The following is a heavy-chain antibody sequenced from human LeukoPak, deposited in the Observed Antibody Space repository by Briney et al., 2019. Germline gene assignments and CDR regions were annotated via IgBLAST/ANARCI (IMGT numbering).Heavy chain of an antibody. D-gene: IGHD3-3*01. Sequence: GRSLRLSCAASGFTFSTYAMHWVRQAPGKGLEWMAVISYEGSNKYYADSVKGRFTISRDNSKNTLYLQMNSLRAEDTAVYYCARGPGGTTIFGVVISAFDIWGQGTMVTVSS. CDR3: ARGPGGTTIFGVVISAFDI. J-gene: IGHJ3*02. CDR2: ISYEGSNK. CDR1: GFTFSTYA. V-gene: IGHV3-30-3*01.